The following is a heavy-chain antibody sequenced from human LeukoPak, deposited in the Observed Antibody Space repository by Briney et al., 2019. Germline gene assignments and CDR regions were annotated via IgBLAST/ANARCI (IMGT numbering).Heavy chain of an antibody. J-gene: IGHJ3*02. Sequence: SETLSLTCTVSGGSISSYYWSWIRQPAGKGLEWIGRIYISGSTNYNPSLKSRVTMSVDTSKNQFSLKLSSVTAADTAVYYCAGELYYYGSGSYYVSDAFDIWGQGTMVTVSS. CDR1: GGSISSYY. CDR2: IYISGST. CDR3: AGELYYYGSGSYYVSDAFDI. D-gene: IGHD3-10*01. V-gene: IGHV4-4*07.